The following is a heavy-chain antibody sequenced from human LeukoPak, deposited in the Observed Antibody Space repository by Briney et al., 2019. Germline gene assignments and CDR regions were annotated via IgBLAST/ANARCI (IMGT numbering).Heavy chain of an antibody. CDR2: IYSGGST. CDR3: ARASITIFGVVMEYFDY. CDR1: GFTVSSNY. J-gene: IGHJ4*02. V-gene: IGHV3-53*01. Sequence: GGSLRLSCAASGFTVSSNYMSWVRQAPGKGLEWVSVIYSGGSTNYADSVKGRFTISRDNGKNTLYLQMNSLRAEDTAVYYCARASITIFGVVMEYFDYWGQGTLVTVSS. D-gene: IGHD3-3*01.